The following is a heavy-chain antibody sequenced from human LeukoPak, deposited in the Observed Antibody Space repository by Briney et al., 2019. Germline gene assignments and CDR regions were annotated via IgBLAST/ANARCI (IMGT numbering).Heavy chain of an antibody. J-gene: IGHJ6*01. CDR1: GFTFSGFA. CDR2: ISGSGDNT. CDR3: AKMKGHPLPKYYMDV. V-gene: IGHV3-23*01. D-gene: IGHD1-26*01. Sequence: GGSLRLFCAASGFTFSGFAMSSVRRPPGKGLEWVSGISGSGDNTLYADSAKGRFTISRDNSKNTLYLEMNSLRAEDTAIYYCAKMKGHPLPKYYMDVWGQGTTVTVSS.